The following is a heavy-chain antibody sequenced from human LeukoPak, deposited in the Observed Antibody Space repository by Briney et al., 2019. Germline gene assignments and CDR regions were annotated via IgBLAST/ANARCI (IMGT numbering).Heavy chain of an antibody. CDR3: ARQGGSAWYGVDY. D-gene: IGHD6-19*01. Sequence: SETLSLTCTVSGGSISRCYWSWIRQPPGKGLEWIGYIYYSVSTNYNPSLKSRVTISVDTSKNQFSLKLSSVTAADTAVYYCARQGGSAWYGVDYWGQGTLVTVSS. CDR1: GGSISRCY. J-gene: IGHJ4*02. V-gene: IGHV4-59*08. CDR2: IYYSVST.